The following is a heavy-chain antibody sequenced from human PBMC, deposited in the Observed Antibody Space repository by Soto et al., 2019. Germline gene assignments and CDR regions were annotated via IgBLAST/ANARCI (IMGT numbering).Heavy chain of an antibody. D-gene: IGHD2-8*01. V-gene: IGHV4-4*02. CDR2: IHHTGSTT. J-gene: IGHJ5*02. Sequence: PSETLSLTCTVSGVSISTNDWWTWVSQPPGKGLEWIGDIHHTGSTTNYSPSLQSRVTVSIDKSENQFSLRLTSVTAADTAVYYCATRDCTNNVCHFPWGQGTLVTVSS. CDR1: GVSISTNDW. CDR3: ATRDCTNNVCHFP.